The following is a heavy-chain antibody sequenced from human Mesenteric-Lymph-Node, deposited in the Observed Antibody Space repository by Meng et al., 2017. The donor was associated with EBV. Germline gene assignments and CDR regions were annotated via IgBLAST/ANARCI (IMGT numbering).Heavy chain of an antibody. D-gene: IGHD1-26*01. Sequence: LKGSGSTLGKPTQTLPLTCTFSGFSLSTSGVGVGWTRQPPGKALEWLALIYWDDDKRYSPSLKSRLTITKDTSKNQVVLTMTNMDPVDTATYYCARRPYSWNFDFWGQGTLVTVSS. CDR1: GFSLSTSGVG. J-gene: IGHJ4*02. CDR3: ARRPYSWNFDF. CDR2: IYWDDDK. V-gene: IGHV2-5*02.